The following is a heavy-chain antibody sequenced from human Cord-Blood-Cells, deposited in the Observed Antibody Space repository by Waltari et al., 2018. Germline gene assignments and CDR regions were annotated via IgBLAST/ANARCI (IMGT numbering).Heavy chain of an antibody. CDR2: INHSGRT. J-gene: IGHJ4*02. CDR1: GYSISSGYY. V-gene: IGHV4-38-2*01. D-gene: IGHD1-26*01. CDR3: ARGTWKTGPVGATSFDY. Sequence: QVQLQESGPGLVKPSETLSLTCAVSGYSISSGYYWGWIRQPPGKGLEWIGSINHSGRTYYNPALKSRATISVDTTKNQFSRKLSSVTAADTAVYYCARGTWKTGPVGATSFDYWGQGTLVTVSS.